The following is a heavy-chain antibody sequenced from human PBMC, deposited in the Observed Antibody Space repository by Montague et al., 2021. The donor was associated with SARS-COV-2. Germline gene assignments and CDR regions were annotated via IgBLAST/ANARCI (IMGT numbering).Heavy chain of an antibody. D-gene: IGHD3-3*01. CDR2: IYWDGDQ. CDR1: GFSLNTDGVG. V-gene: IGHV2-5*02. CDR3: ARRYDFYRSEAFDV. Sequence: PALMKPTQTLTLTCVFSGFSLNTDGVGVAWIRRPPGKALEWLALIYWDGDQRYSPSLKTRLTITKDTSKNRVVLTMTNLDPVDTATYYCARRYDFYRSEAFDVWGQGTMITVSS. J-gene: IGHJ3*01.